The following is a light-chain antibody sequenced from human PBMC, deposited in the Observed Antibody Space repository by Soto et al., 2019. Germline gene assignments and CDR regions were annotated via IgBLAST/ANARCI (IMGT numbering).Light chain of an antibody. CDR2: NDI. Sequence: QAVVTQPPSTSGTPGQSVTISCSGSTSNIGNTTVNWFQHLPGTAPKLIIYNDIQRPSGVPDRFSGSKSGTSASLAISGLQSEDEADYYCAAWDDSLNGCVFGTGTKVTVL. J-gene: IGLJ1*01. CDR3: AAWDDSLNGCV. CDR1: TSNIGNTT. V-gene: IGLV1-44*01.